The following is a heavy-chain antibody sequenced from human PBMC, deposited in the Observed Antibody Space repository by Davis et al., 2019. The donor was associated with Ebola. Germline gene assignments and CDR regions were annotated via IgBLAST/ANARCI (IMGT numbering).Heavy chain of an antibody. CDR2: IRYDGSNK. D-gene: IGHD2-2*01. CDR1: GFTFSSYG. J-gene: IGHJ2*01. V-gene: IGHV3-30*02. CDR3: AKDSSDRYCSSTSCPGYFNL. Sequence: GESLKISCAASGFTFSSYGMHWVRQAPGKGLEWVAFIRYDGSNKYYADSVKGRFTISRDNSKNTLYLQMNSLRAEDTAAYYCAKDSSDRYCSSTSCPGYFNLWGRGTLVTVSS.